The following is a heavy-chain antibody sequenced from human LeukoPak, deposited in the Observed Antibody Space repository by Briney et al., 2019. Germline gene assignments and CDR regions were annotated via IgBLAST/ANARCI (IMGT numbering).Heavy chain of an antibody. V-gene: IGHV3-48*02. J-gene: IGHJ4*02. CDR1: GFSFSTYA. CDR3: ARKLAL. Sequence: PGGSLRLSCAASGFSFSTYAMNWVRQAPGKGLEWVAYIGSSGGTIYYADSVKGRFTISRDNAKNSLFLQMNSLRDEDTAVYFCARKLALWGQGTLVTVS. CDR2: IGSSGGTI.